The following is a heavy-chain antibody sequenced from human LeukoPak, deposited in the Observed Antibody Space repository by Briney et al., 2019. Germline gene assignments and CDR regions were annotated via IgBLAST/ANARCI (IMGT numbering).Heavy chain of an antibody. CDR3: AKHEGSYYDKSGYTFDF. CDR2: IYYSRSA. CDR1: GGSISSGGYY. J-gene: IGHJ4*02. Sequence: SETLSLTCIVSGGSISSGGYYWIWIRQHPGRGRVGIGYIYYSRSAYCNPSLKSRVTLSVGTSKNQFSLKLSSVTAADRAVYYCAKHEGSYYDKSGYTFDFWGLGTLVTVSS. V-gene: IGHV4-39*01. D-gene: IGHD3-22*01.